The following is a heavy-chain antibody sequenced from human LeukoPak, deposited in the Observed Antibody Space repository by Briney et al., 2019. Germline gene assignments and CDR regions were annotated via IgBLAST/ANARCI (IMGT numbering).Heavy chain of an antibody. CDR3: AQGYSSGWYPN. CDR2: IDVSGDTE. D-gene: IGHD6-19*01. CDR1: GFTITNYG. V-gene: IGHV3-23*01. Sequence: PGGSLRLSCAVSGFTITNYGMSWVRQAPGKGLEWVSAIDVSGDTEYYADSVKGRFIISRDNSRNTLYLQINSLRGEDTALYYCAQGYSSGWYPNWGQGTLVTVSS. J-gene: IGHJ4*02.